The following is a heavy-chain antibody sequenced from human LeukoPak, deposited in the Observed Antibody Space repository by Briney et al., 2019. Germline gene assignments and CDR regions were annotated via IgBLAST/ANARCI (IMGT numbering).Heavy chain of an antibody. Sequence: PSGTLSLTCAVSGGSIGSSNWWSWVRQPPGKGLEWIGKVYQSGSTNYNPSLKNRVTISVDKSKNQFSLNLSSVTAADTAVYYCARWGSGYFDYWGQGTQVTVSS. CDR1: GGSIGSSNW. V-gene: IGHV4-4*02. D-gene: IGHD6-19*01. CDR2: VYQSGST. CDR3: ARWGSGYFDY. J-gene: IGHJ4*02.